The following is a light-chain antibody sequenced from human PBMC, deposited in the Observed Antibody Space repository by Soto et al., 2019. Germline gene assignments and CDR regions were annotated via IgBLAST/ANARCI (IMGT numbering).Light chain of an antibody. CDR2: GAS. V-gene: IGKV3-20*01. CDR1: QSVSTKY. Sequence: EIVLTQSPGTLYLSPGQRATLSCRASQSVSTKYLAWYQQKPGQAPRLLICGASNRATRIQGRFSGSGSAADFTLASSRLGREDVAVYYCQQDGRSVMFGEGTNLGI. CDR3: QQDGRSVM. J-gene: IGKJ1*01.